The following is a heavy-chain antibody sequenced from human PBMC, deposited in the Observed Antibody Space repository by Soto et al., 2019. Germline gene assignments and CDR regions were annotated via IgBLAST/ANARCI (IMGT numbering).Heavy chain of an antibody. J-gene: IGHJ6*04. CDR2: IIPIFGTA. D-gene: IGHD1-1*01. V-gene: IGHV1-69*01. CDR1: GGTFSSYA. CDR3: AGGNPTDYYYDGMDV. Sequence: QVQLVQSGAEVKKPGSSVKVSCKASGGTFSSYAISWVRQAPGQGLEWMGGIIPIFGTANYAQKFQGRVTITGNEPTTTANMRRSSRRSEAGAVFYWAGGNPTDYYYDGMDVGGKGTTVPVSS.